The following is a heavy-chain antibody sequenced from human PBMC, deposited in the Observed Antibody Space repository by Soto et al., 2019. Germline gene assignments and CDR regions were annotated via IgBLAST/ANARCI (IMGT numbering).Heavy chain of an antibody. Sequence: ASVKVSCKASGYTFTSYGISWVRQAPGQGLEWKGWISAYNGNTNYAQKLQGRVTMTTDTSTSTAYMELRSLRSDDTAVYYCARDRGSRGHYYYYYGMDVWGQGTTVTVSS. D-gene: IGHD3-10*01. CDR3: ARDRGSRGHYYYYYGMDV. J-gene: IGHJ6*02. V-gene: IGHV1-18*01. CDR1: GYTFTSYG. CDR2: ISAYNGNT.